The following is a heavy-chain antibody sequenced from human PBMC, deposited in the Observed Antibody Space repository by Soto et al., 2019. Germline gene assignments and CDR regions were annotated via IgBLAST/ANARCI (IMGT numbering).Heavy chain of an antibody. Sequence: SETLSLTCTVSGGSISSGGYYWSWIRQHPGKGLEWIGYIYYSGSTYFNPSLKSRVTISVDTSKNQFSLKLRSVTAADTAVYYCARDLAAVPRAFDYWGRGTLVTVSS. CDR2: IYYSGST. D-gene: IGHD6-13*01. V-gene: IGHV4-31*03. J-gene: IGHJ4*02. CDR3: ARDLAAVPRAFDY. CDR1: GGSISSGGYY.